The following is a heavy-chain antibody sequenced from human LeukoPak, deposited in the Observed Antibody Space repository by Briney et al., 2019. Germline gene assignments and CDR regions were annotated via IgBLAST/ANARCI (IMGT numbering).Heavy chain of an antibody. CDR3: ARGRDYAGIAAMYDH. CDR2: ISGSGGST. V-gene: IGHV3-23*01. D-gene: IGHD4-23*01. J-gene: IGHJ4*02. CDR1: GFTFTSYV. Sequence: GGSLRLSCAVSGFTFTSYVMSWVRQAPGKGLEWVSAISGSGGSTYYADSVKGRFTISRDNSRNTLYLQMNSLRADDTAVYYCARGRDYAGIAAMYDHWGQGMLVTVSS.